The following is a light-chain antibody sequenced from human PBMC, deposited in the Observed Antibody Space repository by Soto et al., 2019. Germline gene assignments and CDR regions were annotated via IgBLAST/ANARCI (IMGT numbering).Light chain of an antibody. J-gene: IGKJ4*01. CDR1: QDISNF. CDR2: DVS. V-gene: IGKV1-33*01. Sequence: DIQMTQSPSSLSASVGDRVTITCQASQDISNFLNWYHQTAGKAPRLLIYDVSSLQPGVASRFSGSGTWTNFSLTINSLQPEDIGTFYCQQYDKQPVTFGGGTKVDIK. CDR3: QQYDKQPVT.